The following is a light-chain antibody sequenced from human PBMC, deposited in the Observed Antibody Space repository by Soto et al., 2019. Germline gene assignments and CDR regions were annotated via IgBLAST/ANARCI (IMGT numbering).Light chain of an antibody. J-gene: IGKJ5*01. Sequence: DIQMTQTTSSLSASVGDRVTITCRASQSIGKHLNWYQQKPGKAPKFLIYAASNLQSGVPSRFSDSGSGTDFTLTVNSLQPEDFATYYCQQGYTSAITFGQGTRLEIK. CDR3: QQGYTSAIT. V-gene: IGKV1-39*01. CDR1: QSIGKH. CDR2: AAS.